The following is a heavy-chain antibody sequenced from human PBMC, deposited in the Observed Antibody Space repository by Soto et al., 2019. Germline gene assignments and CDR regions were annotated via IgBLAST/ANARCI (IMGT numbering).Heavy chain of an antibody. Sequence: QVQLVQSGAEVKKPGASVKVSCKASGYSFTSHGISWVRQAPGQGLEWMAWISASNGDTNYAQKFQGRVTVTTDTSTSTGYMELRSLRSEDTAVYYCARMVRGSNIDYYHYMDVWGKGITVTVSS. CDR1: GYSFTSHG. J-gene: IGHJ6*03. V-gene: IGHV1-18*01. CDR3: ARMVRGSNIDYYHYMDV. D-gene: IGHD3-10*01. CDR2: ISASNGDT.